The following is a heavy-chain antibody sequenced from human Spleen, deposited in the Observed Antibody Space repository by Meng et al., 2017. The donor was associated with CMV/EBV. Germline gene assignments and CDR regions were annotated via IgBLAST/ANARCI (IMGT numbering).Heavy chain of an antibody. CDR2: ISGSGSPI. J-gene: IGHJ6*02. CDR1: GFTFRRYE. V-gene: IGHV3-48*03. D-gene: IGHD6-6*01. Sequence: GESLKISCAASGFTFRRYEMKWVRQTPGKGLEWVSYISGSGSPIYYADSVKGRFTISRDNAKNSLYLQMNSLRAEDTGVYYCARVGEFSSPRPDHYYYAMDVWGQGTTVTVSS. CDR3: ARVGEFSSPRPDHYYYAMDV.